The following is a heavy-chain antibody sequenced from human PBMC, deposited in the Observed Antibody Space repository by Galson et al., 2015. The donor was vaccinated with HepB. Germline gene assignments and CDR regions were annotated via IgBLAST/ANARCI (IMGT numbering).Heavy chain of an antibody. D-gene: IGHD6-6*01. CDR1: EFTFSRYA. CDR3: VKDGCKVGNTGSSDAPGGDYSYFGLDV. V-gene: IGHV3-64D*06. Sequence: SLRLSCAASEFTFSRYAMHWVRQAPGKGLEYVSGVTRGGEKTYYADSVKGRFTISRDNANRTLFLHLRSLRDEDTAMYYCVKDGCKVGNTGSSDAPGGDYSYFGLDVWGHGTTVIVSS. CDR2: VTRGGEKT. J-gene: IGHJ6*02.